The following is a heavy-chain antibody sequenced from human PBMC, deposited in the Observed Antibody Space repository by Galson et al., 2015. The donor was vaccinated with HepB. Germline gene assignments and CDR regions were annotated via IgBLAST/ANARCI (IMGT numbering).Heavy chain of an antibody. CDR2: IYSGGST. CDR1: GFTVSSNY. Sequence: SLRLSCAASGFTVSSNYMSWVRQAPGKGLEWVSLIYSGGSTYYADSVKGRFTISRDNSKNTLYLRMDSLRDEDTAVYYCAREGPSGYENEESWYFDLWGRGTLVTVSS. J-gene: IGHJ2*01. V-gene: IGHV3-66*02. CDR3: AREGPSGYENEESWYFDL. D-gene: IGHD5-12*01.